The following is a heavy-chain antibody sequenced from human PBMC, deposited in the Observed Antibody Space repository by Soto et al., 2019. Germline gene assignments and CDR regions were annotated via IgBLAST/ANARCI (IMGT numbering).Heavy chain of an antibody. D-gene: IGHD3-10*01. CDR3: ARTYYSGSGSYSNPFATPTYYYYGMDV. Sequence: PSETLSLTCTVSGGSINTYCWSWIRQPPGKGLEWIGYIYNSGSTNYNPSLKSRVTISVDTSENQFSLKLSSATAADTAVYYCARTYYSGSGSYSNPFATPTYYYYGMDVWGQGTTVTVSS. V-gene: IGHV4-59*01. J-gene: IGHJ6*02. CDR2: IYNSGST. CDR1: GGSINTYC.